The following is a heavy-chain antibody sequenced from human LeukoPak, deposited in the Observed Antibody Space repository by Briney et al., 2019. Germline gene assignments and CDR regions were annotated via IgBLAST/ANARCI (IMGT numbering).Heavy chain of an antibody. CDR1: GGSISSYY. J-gene: IGHJ4*02. V-gene: IGHV4-59*01. Sequence: SETLSLTCTVSGGSISSYYWSWIRQPPGKGLEWIGYIYYSGSTNYNPSLKSRVTISVDTSKNQFSLKLSSVTAADTAVYYCARVSCSSTSCHYYFDYWGRGTLVTVSS. D-gene: IGHD2-2*01. CDR2: IYYSGST. CDR3: ARVSCSSTSCHYYFDY.